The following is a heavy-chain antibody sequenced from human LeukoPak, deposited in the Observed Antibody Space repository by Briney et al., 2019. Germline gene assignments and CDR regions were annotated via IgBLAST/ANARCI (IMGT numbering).Heavy chain of an antibody. D-gene: IGHD2-15*01. J-gene: IGHJ5*02. CDR2: IYHSGST. Sequence: SETLSLTYTVSGYSISSGYYWAWIRQPPGKGLEWIGSIYHSGSTYYNPSLKSRVTISVDTSKNQFSLKLSSVTAADTAVYYCARVGVGGGSYNWFDPWGQGTLVTVSS. CDR3: ARVGVGGGSYNWFDP. CDR1: GYSISSGYY. V-gene: IGHV4-38-2*02.